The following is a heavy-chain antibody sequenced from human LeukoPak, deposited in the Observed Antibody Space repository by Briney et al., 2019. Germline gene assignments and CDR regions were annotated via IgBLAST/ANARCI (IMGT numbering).Heavy chain of an antibody. Sequence: SETLSLTCTVSGGSISSYYWGWIRQPPGKGLEWIGSIYYSGGTYYNPSLKSRVTISVGMSKNQFSLKLSSVTAADTAIYYCAARVGLDYWGQGILVTVSS. J-gene: IGHJ4*02. D-gene: IGHD2-15*01. CDR1: GGSISSYY. V-gene: IGHV4-39*07. CDR3: AARVGLDY. CDR2: IYYSGGT.